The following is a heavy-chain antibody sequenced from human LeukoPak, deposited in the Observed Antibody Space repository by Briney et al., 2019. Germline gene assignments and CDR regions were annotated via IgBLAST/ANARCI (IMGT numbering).Heavy chain of an antibody. CDR1: GGSFSGYY. D-gene: IGHD6-19*01. CDR3: ARETSSGWYDENDY. Sequence: SETLSLTCAVYGGSFSGYYWSWIRQPPGKGLEWIGEINHSGSTNYNPSLKSRVTISVDMSKNQFSLKLSSVTAADTAVYYCARETSSGWYDENDYWGQGTLVTVSS. V-gene: IGHV4-34*01. CDR2: INHSGST. J-gene: IGHJ4*02.